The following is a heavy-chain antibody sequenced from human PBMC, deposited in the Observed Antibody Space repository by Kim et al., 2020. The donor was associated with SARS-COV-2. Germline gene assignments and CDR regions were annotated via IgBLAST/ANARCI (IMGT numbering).Heavy chain of an antibody. CDR2: IGTAGDT. CDR3: ARAPRVGAPYYYYGMDV. D-gene: IGHD1-26*01. J-gene: IGHJ6*02. CDR1: GFTFSSYD. V-gene: IGHV3-13*04. Sequence: GGSLRLSCAASGFTFSSYDMHWVRQATGKGLEWVSAIGTAGDTYYPGSVKGRFTISRENAKNSLYLQMNSLRAGDTAVYYCARAPRVGAPYYYYGMDVWGQGTTVTVSS.